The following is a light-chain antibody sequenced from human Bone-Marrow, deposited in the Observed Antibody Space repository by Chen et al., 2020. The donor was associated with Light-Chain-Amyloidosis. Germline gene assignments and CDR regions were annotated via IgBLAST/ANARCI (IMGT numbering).Light chain of an antibody. CDR2: RDT. V-gene: IGLV3-25*03. CDR1: DLPKKY. Sequence: SSVLTQPPSASVSPGQTARITCSGDDLPKKYAYWYQQKPGQAPVLVIHRDTERPSGLSERFSGSSSGTTATLTISGVQAEDEADYHCQSADSSGTYEVIFGGGTKLTVL. CDR3: QSADSSGTYEVI. J-gene: IGLJ2*01.